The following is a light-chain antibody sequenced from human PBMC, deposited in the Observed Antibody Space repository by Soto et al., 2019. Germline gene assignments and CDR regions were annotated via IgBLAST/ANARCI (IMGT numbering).Light chain of an antibody. CDR1: QSISSN. Sequence: EVVMTQSPATLSVSPGEGASLSCRASQSISSNLAWYQHKPGQAPRLLIYGASTRATGIPARFSGTGSGTEFNLTISSLQSEDFAVYYCQQYNNWPPLTFGGGTKVEIK. J-gene: IGKJ4*01. CDR3: QQYNNWPPLT. V-gene: IGKV3-15*01. CDR2: GAS.